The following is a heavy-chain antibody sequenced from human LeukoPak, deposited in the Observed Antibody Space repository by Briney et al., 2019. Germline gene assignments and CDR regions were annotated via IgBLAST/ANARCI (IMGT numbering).Heavy chain of an antibody. J-gene: IGHJ6*03. CDR1: GHTFIGYS. V-gene: IGHV1-2*02. D-gene: IGHD3-22*01. Sequence: ASVKVSCKASGHTFIGYSVHWIRQAPGQGPEWMGWMNPKSGGTDYAQKFQGRVTMTRDTSINTAYMDLSGLTSDDTAVYYCAREGGDYYYYDSSGYSPSYMDVWGKGTTVIVSS. CDR2: MNPKSGGT. CDR3: AREGGDYYYYDSSGYSPSYMDV.